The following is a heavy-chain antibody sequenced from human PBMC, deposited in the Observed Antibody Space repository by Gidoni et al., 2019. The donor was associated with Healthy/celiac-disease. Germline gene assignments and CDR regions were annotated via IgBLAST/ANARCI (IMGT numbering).Heavy chain of an antibody. D-gene: IGHD3-10*01. CDR3: ARGPVMVRVIDY. J-gene: IGHJ4*02. V-gene: IGHV4-34*01. Sequence: SLKSRVTISVDTSKNQFSLKLSSVTAADTAVYYCARGPVMVRVIDYWGQGTLVTVSS.